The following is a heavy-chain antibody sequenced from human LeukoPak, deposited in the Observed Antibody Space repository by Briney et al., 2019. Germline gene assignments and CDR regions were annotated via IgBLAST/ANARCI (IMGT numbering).Heavy chain of an antibody. CDR3: ARDQSLAATDAFDI. J-gene: IGHJ3*02. V-gene: IGHV3-20*04. Sequence: GGSLTLSCAASGFTVSNNYMRWVRQAPGKGLEWVSGINWNGGSTGYADSVKGRFTISRDNAKNSLYLQMNSLRAEDTALYYCARDQSLAATDAFDIWGQGTMVTVSS. D-gene: IGHD6-19*01. CDR1: GFTVSNNY. CDR2: INWNGGST.